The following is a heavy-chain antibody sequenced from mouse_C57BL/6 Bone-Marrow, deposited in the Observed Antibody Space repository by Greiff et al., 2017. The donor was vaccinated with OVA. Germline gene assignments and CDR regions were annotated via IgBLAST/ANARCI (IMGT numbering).Heavy chain of an antibody. CDR2: INSDGGST. D-gene: IGHD2-14*01. J-gene: IGHJ4*01. CDR1: EYEFPSHD. CDR3: SRHVGTYAMDY. Sequence: EVKLMESGGGLVQPGESLKLSCESNEYEFPSHDMSWVRKTPEKRLELVAAINSDGGSTYYPDTMERRFIISRDNTKKTLYLQMSSLRSEHTALSYCSRHVGTYAMDYWGQGTSVTVSS. V-gene: IGHV5-2*01.